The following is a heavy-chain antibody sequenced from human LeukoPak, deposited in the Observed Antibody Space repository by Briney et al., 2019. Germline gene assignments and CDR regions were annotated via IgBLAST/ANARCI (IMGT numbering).Heavy chain of an antibody. CDR2: MNPNSGNT. CDR1: GYTFTSYD. V-gene: IGHV1-8*01. CDR3: ARETYYDSSGYSKEDNWFGP. D-gene: IGHD3-22*01. J-gene: IGHJ5*02. Sequence: GASVKVSCKASGYTFTSYDINWVRQAPGQGLEWMGWMNPNSGNTGYAQKFQGRVTMTRNTSISTAYMELSSLRSEDTAVYYCARETYYDSSGYSKEDNWFGPWGQGTLVTVSS.